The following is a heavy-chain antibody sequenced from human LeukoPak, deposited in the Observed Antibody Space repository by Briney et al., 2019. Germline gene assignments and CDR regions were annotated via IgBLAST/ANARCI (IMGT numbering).Heavy chain of an antibody. Sequence: GGSLRLSCAAYGFTFSTYGMHWVRQAPGKGLEWVAFIRYDGSNEYYADSVKGRFTISRDNSKNTLYLQMNSLRAEDTAVYYCARVGSGWYYYFDYWGQGTLVTVSS. V-gene: IGHV3-30*02. D-gene: IGHD6-19*01. CDR2: IRYDGSNE. CDR3: ARVGSGWYYYFDY. CDR1: GFTFSTYG. J-gene: IGHJ4*02.